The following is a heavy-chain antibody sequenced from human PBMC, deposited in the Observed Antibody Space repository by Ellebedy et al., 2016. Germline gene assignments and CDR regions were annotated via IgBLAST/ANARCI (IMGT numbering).Heavy chain of an antibody. V-gene: IGHV1-69*13. CDR2: IIPIFGTA. J-gene: IGHJ6*03. Sequence: SVKVSCXASGGTFSSYAISWVRQAPGQGLEWMGGIIPIFGTANYAQKFQGRVTITADESTSTAYMELSSLRSEDTAVYYCARAGTVGWLANYYYYMDVWGKGTTVTVSS. CDR1: GGTFSSYA. CDR3: ARAGTVGWLANYYYYMDV. D-gene: IGHD6-19*01.